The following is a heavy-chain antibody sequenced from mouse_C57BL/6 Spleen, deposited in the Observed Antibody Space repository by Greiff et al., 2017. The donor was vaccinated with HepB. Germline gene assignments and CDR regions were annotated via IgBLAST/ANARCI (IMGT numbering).Heavy chain of an antibody. CDR2: ISSGSSTI. Sequence: EVKVVESGGGLVKPGGSLKLSCAASGFTFSDYGMHWVRQAPEKGLEWVAYISSGSSTIYYADTVKGRFTISRDNAKNTLFLQMTSLRSEDTAMYYCATGSSGHWYFDVWGTGTTVTVSS. J-gene: IGHJ1*03. CDR1: GFTFSDYG. CDR3: ATGSSGHWYFDV. D-gene: IGHD3-2*02. V-gene: IGHV5-17*01.